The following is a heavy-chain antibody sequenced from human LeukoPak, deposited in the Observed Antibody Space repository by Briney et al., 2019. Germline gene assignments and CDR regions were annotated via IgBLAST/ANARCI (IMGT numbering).Heavy chain of an antibody. J-gene: IGHJ2*01. D-gene: IGHD6-13*01. CDR2: IYYSGST. Sequence: SETLSLTCTVSGGSISSSSYYWGWIRQPPGKGLEWIGSIYYSGSTYYNPSLKSRVTISVDTSKNQFSLKLSSVTAADTAVYYCARDRVHAAAGPHYWYFDLWGRGTLVTVSS. CDR3: ARDRVHAAAGPHYWYFDL. V-gene: IGHV4-39*02. CDR1: GGSISSSSYY.